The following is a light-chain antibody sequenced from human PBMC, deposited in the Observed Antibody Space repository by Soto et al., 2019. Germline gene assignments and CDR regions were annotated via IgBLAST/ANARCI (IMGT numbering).Light chain of an antibody. CDR2: GAS. Sequence: EIRSRQSPYTLTLSPGERATLSCRTSHSVTSNYLAWDQQRPGQAPRLLIYGASSRATGIPDRFSGSGSGTNFTLTISRLEPEDFAVFYCQQYENSPYTFGQGTKVDI. V-gene: IGKV3-20*01. CDR3: QQYENSPYT. CDR1: HSVTSNY. J-gene: IGKJ2*01.